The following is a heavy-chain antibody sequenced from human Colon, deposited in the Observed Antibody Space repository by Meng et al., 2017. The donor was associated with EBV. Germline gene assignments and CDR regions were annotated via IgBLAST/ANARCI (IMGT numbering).Heavy chain of an antibody. CDR3: ASFDHIPRRNYFDY. Sequence: QVQLQVSGPGLVDPSRTLSSTCTVSGGSMSSGNYYWSWIRQPPGKGLEWIGYIHHSGSAYYNPSLKSRVSISVDTSKSQFSLNLNSMTAADTAVYYCASFDHIPRRNYFDYWGQGTLVTVSS. CDR1: GGSMSSGNYY. V-gene: IGHV4-30-4*01. CDR2: IHHSGSA. D-gene: IGHD2-21*01. J-gene: IGHJ4*02.